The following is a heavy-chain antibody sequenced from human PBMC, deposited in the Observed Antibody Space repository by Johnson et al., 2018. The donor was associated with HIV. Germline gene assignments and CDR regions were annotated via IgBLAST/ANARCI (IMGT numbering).Heavy chain of an antibody. CDR2: ISRSGSTI. V-gene: IGHV3-11*04. CDR3: ARDAHRTDDAFDI. CDR1: TFSNYY. J-gene: IGHJ3*02. Sequence: TFSNYYMSWIRQAPGKGLEWVSYISRSGSTIYYADSVKGRFTISRDNAKNSLYLQMNSLRAEDTAVYYCARDAHRTDDAFDIWGQGTMVTVSS. D-gene: IGHD1-14*01.